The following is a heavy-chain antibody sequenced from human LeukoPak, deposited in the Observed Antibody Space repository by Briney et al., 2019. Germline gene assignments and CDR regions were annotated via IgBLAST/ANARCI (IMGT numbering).Heavy chain of an antibody. J-gene: IGHJ4*02. D-gene: IGHD6-6*01. CDR2: INSGGAI. Sequence: PGGSLRLSCAASGFTFSDYAMTWVRQAPGKGLEWVSTINSGGAINYADSVKGQFTISRDNPKNTLYLQMNSLRAEDTAVYYCAKRGSYSSSFTSTFDYWGQGTLVTVSS. CDR1: GFTFSDYA. V-gene: IGHV3-23*01. CDR3: AKRGSYSSSFTSTFDY.